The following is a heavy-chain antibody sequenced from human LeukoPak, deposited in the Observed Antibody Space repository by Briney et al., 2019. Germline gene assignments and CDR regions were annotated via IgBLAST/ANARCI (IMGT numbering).Heavy chain of an antibody. CDR2: IHYSGST. Sequence: SETLSLTCTVSGGSISSYYWSWIRQPPGKELEWIENIHYSGSTNYNPSLKSRVTITVDTSKNQFSLKLNSVTAADTAVYYCVRTGEVTTVCDSWGQGNLVTVSS. CDR1: GGSISSYY. D-gene: IGHD4-17*01. CDR3: VRTGEVTTVCDS. J-gene: IGHJ4*02. V-gene: IGHV4-59*08.